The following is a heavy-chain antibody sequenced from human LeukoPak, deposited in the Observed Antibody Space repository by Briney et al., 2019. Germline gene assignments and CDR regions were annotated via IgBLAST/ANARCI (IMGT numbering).Heavy chain of an antibody. V-gene: IGHV3-43*02. CDR3: AGSLPDYFDY. CDR1: GGSISSYY. CDR2: ISGDGGST. J-gene: IGHJ4*02. Sequence: ETLSLTCTVSGGSISSYYWSWIRQPPGKGLEWVSLISGDGGSTNYADSVKGRFTISRDNSKKSLYLQMNSLRTEDTALYYCAGSLPDYFDYWGQGTLVTVSS.